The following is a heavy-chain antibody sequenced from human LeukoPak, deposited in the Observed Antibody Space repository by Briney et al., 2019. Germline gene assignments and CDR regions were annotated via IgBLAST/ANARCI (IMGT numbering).Heavy chain of an antibody. CDR3: ARAYCSGGSCYNYYYGMDV. J-gene: IGHJ6*02. CDR1: GYTFTSYA. CDR2: INAGNGNT. V-gene: IGHV1-3*01. D-gene: IGHD2-15*01. Sequence: ASVKVSCKASGYTFTSYAMHWVRQAPGQRLEWMGWINAGNGNTKYSQKFQGRVTITRDTSASTAYMELSSLRSEDTAVYYCARAYCSGGSCYNYYYGMDVWGQGTTVTVSS.